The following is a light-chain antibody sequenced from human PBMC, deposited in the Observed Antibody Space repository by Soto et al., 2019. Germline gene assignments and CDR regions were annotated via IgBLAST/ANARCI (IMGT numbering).Light chain of an antibody. CDR2: GAS. J-gene: IGKJ5*01. V-gene: IGKV3D-20*02. Sequence: EIVLTQSPGTLSLSPGERATLSCRASQSVSSSYLAWYQQKPGRAPRLLIYGASSRATGIPDRFSGSGSGTEFTLTISSLDPEDFAVYYCQQRSNRPLTFGQGTRLEIK. CDR1: QSVSSSY. CDR3: QQRSNRPLT.